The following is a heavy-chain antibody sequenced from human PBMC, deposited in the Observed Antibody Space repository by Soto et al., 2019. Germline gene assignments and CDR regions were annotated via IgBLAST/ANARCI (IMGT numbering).Heavy chain of an antibody. CDR2: ISGSGGST. J-gene: IGHJ4*02. CDR1: GITFSSYA. D-gene: IGHD4-17*01. CDR3: AKAADYGYY. V-gene: IGHV3-23*01. Sequence: GGSLRLSCAASGITFSSYAMSWVRQGKGKGLEWVPAISGSGGSTYYADSVKGRFTISRENYKNTLYRKMNRQRAEDTAVYDGAKAADYGYYWGQATLVTV.